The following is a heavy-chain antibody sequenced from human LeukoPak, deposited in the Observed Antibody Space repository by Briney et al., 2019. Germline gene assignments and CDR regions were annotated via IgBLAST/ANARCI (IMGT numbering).Heavy chain of an antibody. CDR2: IWYNGKNE. CDR3: AKDREGHCTSPSCYGPNYFDY. V-gene: IGHV3-30*02. D-gene: IGHD2-2*01. J-gene: IGHJ4*02. Sequence: GGSLRLSCAASGFTFSGYGMHWVRQAPGKGLEWVAFIWYNGKNEYYADSVKGRFTISRDNSKNTLYLQMNSLRAEDTAVYNCAKDREGHCTSPSCYGPNYFDYWGQGTLVTVSS. CDR1: GFTFSGYG.